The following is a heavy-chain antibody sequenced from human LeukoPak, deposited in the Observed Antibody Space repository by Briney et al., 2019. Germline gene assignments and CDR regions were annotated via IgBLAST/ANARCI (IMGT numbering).Heavy chain of an antibody. CDR3: ARGSLGPAY. Sequence: GGSLRLSCDVSGXTFTKHDMSWFRRPPGKGLEWVSSISRSGAYSHYAASVRGRFTISRDNSNDTLFLQMTGLQVADTAIYYCARGSLGPAYWGRGTLVAVSS. V-gene: IGHV3-20*04. D-gene: IGHD3-10*01. J-gene: IGHJ1*01. CDR1: GXTFTKHD. CDR2: ISRSGAYS.